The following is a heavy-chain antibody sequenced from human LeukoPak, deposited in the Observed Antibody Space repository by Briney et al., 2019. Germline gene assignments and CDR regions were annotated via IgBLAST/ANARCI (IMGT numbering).Heavy chain of an antibody. Sequence: SETLSLTCTVSGGSISSSYYWGWIRQPPGKGLEWIGSVYYSGSTCYNPSLKSRVTISVDTSKNQFSLKLSSVTAADTAVYYCASLGLIYYYGSGSDYNWGQGTLVTVSS. CDR2: VYYSGST. V-gene: IGHV4-39*01. CDR1: GGSISSSYY. CDR3: ASLGLIYYYGSGSDYN. J-gene: IGHJ4*02. D-gene: IGHD3-10*01.